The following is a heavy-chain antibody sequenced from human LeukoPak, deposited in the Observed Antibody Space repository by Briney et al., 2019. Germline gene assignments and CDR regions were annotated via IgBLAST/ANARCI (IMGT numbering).Heavy chain of an antibody. J-gene: IGHJ6*03. CDR1: GVSISSLY. Sequence: SETLSLTCTVSGVSISSLYWSWIRQPPGKGLEWIGYIYYSGSTNYNPSLKSRVTISVDTSKNQFSLKLSSVTAADTAVYYCARVKQQLVPYYYYYMDVWGKGTTVTVSS. V-gene: IGHV4-59*11. D-gene: IGHD6-13*01. CDR3: ARVKQQLVPYYYYYMDV. CDR2: IYYSGST.